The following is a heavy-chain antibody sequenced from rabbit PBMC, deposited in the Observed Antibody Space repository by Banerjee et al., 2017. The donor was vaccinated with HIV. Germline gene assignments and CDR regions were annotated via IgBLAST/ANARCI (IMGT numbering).Heavy chain of an antibody. V-gene: IGHV1S47*01. J-gene: IGHJ4*01. Sequence: QEQLEESGGGLVKPGGTLTLSCKASGADFSSYAISWVRQAPGKGLEWIAYRYPDYGITDYATWVNGRFTISLDNAQNTMTLQLNSLTAADTATYFCARAVASPGGYYSGYYFDLWVPGTLVTVS. CDR2: RYPDYGIT. D-gene: IGHD1-1*01. CDR3: ARAVASPGGYYSGYYFDL. CDR1: GADFSSYA.